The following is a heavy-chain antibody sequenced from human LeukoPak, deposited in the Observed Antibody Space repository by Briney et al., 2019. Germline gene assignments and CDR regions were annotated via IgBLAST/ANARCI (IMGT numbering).Heavy chain of an antibody. D-gene: IGHD5-12*01. CDR1: GYTFTGYY. J-gene: IGHJ3*02. CDR3: ARYRGYSGYDYAFDI. V-gene: IGHV1-2*02. Sequence: GASVKVSCKASGYTFTGYYMHWVRQAPGQGLEWMGWINPNSGGTNYAQKFHGRVTMTRDTSISTAYMELSRLRSDDTAVYYCARYRGYSGYDYAFDIWGQGTMVTVSS. CDR2: INPNSGGT.